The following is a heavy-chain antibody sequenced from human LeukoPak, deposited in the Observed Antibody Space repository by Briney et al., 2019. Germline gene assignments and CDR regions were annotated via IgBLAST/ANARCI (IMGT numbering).Heavy chain of an antibody. CDR1: GFTFSSYG. D-gene: IGHD2-2*01. CDR3: AKDHCSSTTCYGSPGY. V-gene: IGHV3-30*02. Sequence: PGGSLRLSCAASGFTFSSYGIHWVRQAPGTGLEWVAFIRYDGSKESYADSVKGRFTISRDNSKNTLYLQMNSLRAEDTAVYYCAKDHCSSTTCYGSPGYWGQGTLVTVSS. CDR2: IRYDGSKE. J-gene: IGHJ4*02.